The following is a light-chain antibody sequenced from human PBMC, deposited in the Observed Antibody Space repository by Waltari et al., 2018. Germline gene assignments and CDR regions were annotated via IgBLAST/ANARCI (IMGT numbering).Light chain of an antibody. J-gene: IGKJ3*01. V-gene: IGKV1-9*01. CDR3: QHLSSYPPFS. CDR2: AAS. Sequence: DIQLTQSPSFLSASVGDRVTVTCRASQVITSHLAWYQQKPGKAPKLLIYAASTLNSGVPSRFSGSGSGTEFTLTINSLQPEDFATYYCQHLSSYPPFSFGPGTKVDIK. CDR1: QVITSH.